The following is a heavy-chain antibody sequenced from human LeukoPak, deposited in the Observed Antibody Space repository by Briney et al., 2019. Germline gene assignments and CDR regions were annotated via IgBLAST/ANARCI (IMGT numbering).Heavy chain of an antibody. CDR1: GGSISSYY. CDR3: ARAWGNSRYFDY. CDR2: IYYSGST. Sequence: PETLSLTCTVSGGSISSYYWSWIRQPPGKGLEWIGYIYYSGSTNYNPSLKSRVTISVDTSKNQFSLKLSSVTAADTAVYYCARAWGNSRYFDYWGQGTLVTVSS. V-gene: IGHV4-59*01. D-gene: IGHD4-23*01. J-gene: IGHJ4*02.